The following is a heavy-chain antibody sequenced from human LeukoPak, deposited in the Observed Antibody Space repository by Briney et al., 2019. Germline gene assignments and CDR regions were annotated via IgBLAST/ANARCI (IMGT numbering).Heavy chain of an antibody. D-gene: IGHD6-13*01. CDR2: ISGSGRST. Sequence: GGSLRLSRAASGFTFSSYAMSWVRQAPGKGLEWVSAISGSGRSTYYADSAKGRFTISRDNSKNTLYLQMNSLRAEDTAVYYCAKAPYSSSPASFDYWGQGTLVTVSS. CDR3: AKAPYSSSPASFDY. J-gene: IGHJ4*02. V-gene: IGHV3-23*01. CDR1: GFTFSSYA.